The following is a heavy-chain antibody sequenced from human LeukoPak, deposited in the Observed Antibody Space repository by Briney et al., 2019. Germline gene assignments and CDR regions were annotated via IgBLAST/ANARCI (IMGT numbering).Heavy chain of an antibody. J-gene: IGHJ4*02. CDR1: GFPFDDFA. D-gene: IGHD3-3*02. CDR3: ARISIAVVPFDY. CDR2: ISSSGSTI. Sequence: GGSLRLSCEASGFPFDDFAMSWVRQAPGKGLERVSYISSSGSTIYYADSVKGRFTISRDNAKNSLYLQMNSLRAEDTAVYYCARISIAVVPFDYWGQGTLVTVSS. V-gene: IGHV3-48*03.